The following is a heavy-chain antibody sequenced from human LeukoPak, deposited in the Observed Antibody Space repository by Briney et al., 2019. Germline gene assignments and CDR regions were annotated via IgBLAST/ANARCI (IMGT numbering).Heavy chain of an antibody. CDR3: ARAGSSSWYLGIDY. J-gene: IGHJ4*02. D-gene: IGHD6-13*01. CDR2: INHSGST. Sequence: SETLSLTCVVYGGSFSGYYWSWIRRPPGKGLEWIGEINHSGSTNYNPSLKSRVTISVDTSKNQFSLKLSSVTAADTAVYYCARAGSSSWYLGIDYWGQGTLVTVSS. V-gene: IGHV4-34*01. CDR1: GGSFSGYY.